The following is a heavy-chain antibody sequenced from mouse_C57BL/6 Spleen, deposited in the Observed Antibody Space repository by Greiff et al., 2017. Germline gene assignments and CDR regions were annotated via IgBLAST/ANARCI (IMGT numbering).Heavy chain of an antibody. V-gene: IGHV5-17*01. Sequence: DVKLVESGGGLVKPGGSLKLSCAASGFTFSDYGMHWVRQAPEKGLEWVAYISSGSSTIYYADTVKGRFTISRDNAKNTLFLQMTSLRSEDTAMYYCATHYYGSSLFAYWGQGTLVTVSA. D-gene: IGHD1-1*01. J-gene: IGHJ3*01. CDR1: GFTFSDYG. CDR2: ISSGSSTI. CDR3: ATHYYGSSLFAY.